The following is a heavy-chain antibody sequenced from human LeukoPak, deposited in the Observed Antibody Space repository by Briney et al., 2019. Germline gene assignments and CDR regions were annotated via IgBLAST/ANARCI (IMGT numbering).Heavy chain of an antibody. Sequence: PSETLSLTCAVYGGSFSGYYWSWIRQPPGKGLEWIGEINHSGSTNYNPSLKSRVTISVDTSKNQFSLKLTSVTAADTAVFYCGRHASDDLYSALDYWGQGTLVTVSS. CDR1: GGSFSGYY. J-gene: IGHJ4*02. CDR2: INHSGST. CDR3: GRHASDDLYSALDY. D-gene: IGHD1-26*01. V-gene: IGHV4-34*01.